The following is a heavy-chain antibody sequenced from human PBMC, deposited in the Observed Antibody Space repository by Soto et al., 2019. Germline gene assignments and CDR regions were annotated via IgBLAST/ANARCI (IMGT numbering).Heavy chain of an antibody. J-gene: IGHJ6*02. CDR3: AKDCSSTSCYELGYYYYYGMDV. Sequence: GSLRLSCAASGFTFSSYAMSWVRQAPGKGLEWVSAISGSGGSTYYADSVKGRFTISRDNSKNTLYLQMNSLRAEDTAVYYCAKDCSSTSCYELGYYYYYGMDVWGQGTTVTVSS. CDR1: GFTFSSYA. CDR2: ISGSGGST. D-gene: IGHD2-2*01. V-gene: IGHV3-23*01.